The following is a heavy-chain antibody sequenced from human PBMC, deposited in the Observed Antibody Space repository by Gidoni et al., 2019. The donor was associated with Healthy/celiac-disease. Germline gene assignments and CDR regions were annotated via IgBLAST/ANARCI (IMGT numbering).Heavy chain of an antibody. CDR2: ISAYNGNT. CDR1: GFTFPSYG. J-gene: IGHJ4*02. D-gene: IGHD3-22*01. V-gene: IGHV1-18*01. CDR3: ARDIANYDDSSGYPDY. Sequence: QVQLVQSGAEVKKPGASVKVSCKASGFTFPSYGISWVRQAPGQGLEWMGWISAYNGNTNYAQKLQGRVTMTTDTSTSTADMELRSLRSDDTAVYYCARDIANYDDSSGYPDYWGQGTLVTVSS.